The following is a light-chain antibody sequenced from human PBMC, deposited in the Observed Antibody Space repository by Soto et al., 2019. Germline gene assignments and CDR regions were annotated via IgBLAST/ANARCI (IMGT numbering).Light chain of an antibody. V-gene: IGLV2-14*01. Sequence: QSALTQPASVSGSPGQSTTISCTGTSSDVGGYDYVSWYQQHPGKAPKLMIFEVTNRPSGVSNRFSGSKSGNTASLTISGLRAEDEADYYCSSFRSTSTLPYVFGTGTKLTVL. J-gene: IGLJ1*01. CDR1: SSDVGGYDY. CDR3: SSFRSTSTLPYV. CDR2: EVT.